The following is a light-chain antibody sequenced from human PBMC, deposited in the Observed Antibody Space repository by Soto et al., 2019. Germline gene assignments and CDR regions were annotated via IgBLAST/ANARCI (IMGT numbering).Light chain of an antibody. CDR2: DAS. V-gene: IGKV1D-13*01. J-gene: IGKJ4*01. CDR1: QGISSA. Sequence: AIQLTQSPSSLSASVGDRVTITCRASQGISSALAWYQQKSGKAPKLLIYDASSLESGVPSRFSGSGSGTDFTLTISSLQPEDFATYYCQQFNNYLLTFGGGTKVELK. CDR3: QQFNNYLLT.